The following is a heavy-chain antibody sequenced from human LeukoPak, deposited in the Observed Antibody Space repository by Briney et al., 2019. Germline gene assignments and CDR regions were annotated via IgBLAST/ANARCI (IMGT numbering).Heavy chain of an antibody. J-gene: IGHJ4*02. CDR3: AKSRRVAGGRYFDY. Sequence: GGSLRLSCAASRFTFSNYAMHWVRQAPGKGLEWVAVISYDGSNEYYADSVKGRFTISRDNSKNTLYLQMNSLRAEDTAVYYCAKSRRVAGGRYFDYWGQGTLVTVSS. D-gene: IGHD6-19*01. CDR2: ISYDGSNE. V-gene: IGHV3-30-3*02. CDR1: RFTFSNYA.